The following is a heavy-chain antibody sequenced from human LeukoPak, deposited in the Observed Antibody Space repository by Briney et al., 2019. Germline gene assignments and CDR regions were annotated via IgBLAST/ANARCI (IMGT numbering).Heavy chain of an antibody. Sequence: SETLSLTCTVSGGSISSSSYYWGWIRQPPGKGLEWIGSIYYSGSTYYNPSLKSRVTISVDTSKNQFSLKLSSVTAADTAVYYRAWTDGDYQDNWGQGTLVTVSS. D-gene: IGHD4-17*01. J-gene: IGHJ4*02. V-gene: IGHV4-39*01. CDR1: GGSISSSSYY. CDR2: IYYSGST. CDR3: AWTDGDYQDN.